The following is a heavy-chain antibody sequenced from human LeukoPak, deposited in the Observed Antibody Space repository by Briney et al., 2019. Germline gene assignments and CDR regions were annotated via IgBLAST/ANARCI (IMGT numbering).Heavy chain of an antibody. J-gene: IGHJ4*02. CDR2: ISGSGGST. D-gene: IGHD1-26*01. CDR3: ASILVGATSFDY. V-gene: IGHV3-23*01. Sequence: GSLRLSCAASGFIFNSCDLSWLRQAPGKGLEWVSAISGSGGSTYYADSVKGRFTIARANSKNTPQLQMNSPTAEDTADCYSASILVGATSFDYWGQGTLVTVSS. CDR1: GFIFNSCD.